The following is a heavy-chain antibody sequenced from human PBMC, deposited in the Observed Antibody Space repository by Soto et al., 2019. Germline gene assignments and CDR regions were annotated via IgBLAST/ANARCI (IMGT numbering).Heavy chain of an antibody. CDR1: GVSVSSSSYY. D-gene: IGHD1-26*01. Sequence: PSETLSLTCTVSGVSVSSSSYYWLWFRQPPGKGLDWIGSIYFSGSTFYNPSLKSRVTVSVDTSKNQFSLKLSSMTAAETAVYYCATFRRSGSYFDYWGQGTLVTVS. CDR3: ATFRRSGSYFDY. V-gene: IGHV4-39*01. J-gene: IGHJ4*02. CDR2: IYFSGST.